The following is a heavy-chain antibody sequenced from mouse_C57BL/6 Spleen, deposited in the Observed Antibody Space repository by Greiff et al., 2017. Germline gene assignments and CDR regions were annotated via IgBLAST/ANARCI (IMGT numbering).Heavy chain of an antibody. CDR2: IDPETGGT. D-gene: IGHD2-4*01. CDR3: TSYDYDPCFAY. Sequence: VQLQQSGAELVRPGASVTLSCKASGYTFTDYEMHWVKQTPVHGLEWIGAIDPETGGTAYNQKFKGKAILTADKSSSTAYMELRSLTSEDSAVYYCTSYDYDPCFAYWGQGTLVTVSA. J-gene: IGHJ3*01. CDR1: GYTFTDYE. V-gene: IGHV1-15*01.